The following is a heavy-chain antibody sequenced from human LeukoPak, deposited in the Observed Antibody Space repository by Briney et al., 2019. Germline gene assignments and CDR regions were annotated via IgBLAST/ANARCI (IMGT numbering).Heavy chain of an antibody. CDR2: IYHSGST. CDR1: GGSISSSSYY. V-gene: IGHV4-39*07. D-gene: IGHD4-23*01. J-gene: IGHJ4*02. CDR3: ARVGVDDSGNIIKYFFDY. Sequence: SETLSLTCTVSGGSISSSSYYWGGIRQPPGKGLEWMGSIYHSGSTYYNPSLKSRVTISVERPKNQFSLKLSSVTAADTAVYYCARVGVDDSGNIIKYFFDYWGQGTLVTVSS.